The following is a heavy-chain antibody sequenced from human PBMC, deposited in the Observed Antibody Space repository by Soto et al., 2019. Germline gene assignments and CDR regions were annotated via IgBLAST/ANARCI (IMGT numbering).Heavy chain of an antibody. CDR2: IDYSGST. J-gene: IGHJ6*02. CDR1: GGSISSSSCY. D-gene: IGHD3-16*01. CDR3: AREGAASYSYYYGTDV. Sequence: TLSLTCTVSGGSISSSSCYWGWIRRSPGRGLEWIGYIDYSGSTYYNPSLASRVTISVDTSKNQFSLKLNSVTAADTAVYYCAREGAASYSYYYGTDVWGQGTTVTVSS. V-gene: IGHV4-30-4*08.